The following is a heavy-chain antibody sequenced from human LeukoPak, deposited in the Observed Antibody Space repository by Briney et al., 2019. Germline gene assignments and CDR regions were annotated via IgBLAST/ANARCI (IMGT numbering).Heavy chain of an antibody. J-gene: IGHJ5*02. CDR2: ISSSSSTI. D-gene: IGHD3-10*01. Sequence: TGGSLRLSCAASGFTFSSYSMNWVRQAPGKGLEWVSYISSSSSTIYYADSVKGRFTISRDNAKNSLYLQMNSLRDEDTAVYYCARDRVEFGFNWFDPWGQGTLVTVSS. CDR3: ARDRVEFGFNWFDP. CDR1: GFTFSSYS. V-gene: IGHV3-48*02.